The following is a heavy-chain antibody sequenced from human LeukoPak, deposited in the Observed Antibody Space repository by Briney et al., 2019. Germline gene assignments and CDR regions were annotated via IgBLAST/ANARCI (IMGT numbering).Heavy chain of an antibody. J-gene: IGHJ4*02. CDR1: GGTFSSYA. CDR3: AREGTAYSSSWYLDY. V-gene: IGHV1-69*01. Sequence: SVKVSCKASGGTFSSYAISWVRQAPGQGLEWMGGIIPIFGTANYAQKFQGRVTITADESTSTAYTELSSLRSEDTAVYYCAREGTAYSSSWYLDYWGQGTLVTVSS. CDR2: IIPIFGTA. D-gene: IGHD6-13*01.